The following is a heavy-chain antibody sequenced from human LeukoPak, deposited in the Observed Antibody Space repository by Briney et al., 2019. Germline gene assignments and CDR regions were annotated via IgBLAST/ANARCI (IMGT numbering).Heavy chain of an antibody. V-gene: IGHV4-59*01. Sequence: SETLSLTCTVSGGSISSYYWSWIRQPPGKGLEWIGYIYYSGSTNYNPSLKRRVTISIDTPKNQFSLKLSSVTAADTAVYYCASLSSGWSRGDAFNIWGQGTMVTVSS. CDR3: ASLSSGWSRGDAFNI. CDR2: IYYSGST. J-gene: IGHJ3*02. CDR1: GGSISSYY. D-gene: IGHD6-19*01.